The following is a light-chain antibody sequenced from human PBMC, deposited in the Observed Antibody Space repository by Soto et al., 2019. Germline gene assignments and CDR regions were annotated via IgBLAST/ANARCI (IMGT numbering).Light chain of an antibody. CDR2: ATY. J-gene: IGKJ5*01. Sequence: DIQMTQSPSSLSASVGDRVTITCRASQGIRSYLAWYQQKPGKAHKLLIYATYTLQSGVQSRFSGSGSGTDFTLTITSLQPEDFATYYCKQSYGTPITVGQGTRLEIK. CDR3: KQSYGTPIT. V-gene: IGKV1-39*01. CDR1: QGIRSY.